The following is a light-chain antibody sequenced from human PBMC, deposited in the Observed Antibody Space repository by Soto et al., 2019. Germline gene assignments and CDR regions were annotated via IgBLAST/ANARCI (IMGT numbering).Light chain of an antibody. J-gene: IGLJ2*01. CDR2: QDS. Sequence: SYELTQPPSVSVSPGQTASITCSGDKLGDKYACWYQQKPGQSPVLVIYQDSKRPSGIPERFSGSNTGNTATLTTGGTQAMDEADYYGQAWDSSTAVVGGGTKVTVL. CDR3: QAWDSSTAV. CDR1: KLGDKY. V-gene: IGLV3-1*01.